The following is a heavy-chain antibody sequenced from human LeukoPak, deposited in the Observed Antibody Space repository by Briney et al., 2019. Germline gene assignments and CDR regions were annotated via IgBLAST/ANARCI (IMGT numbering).Heavy chain of an antibody. CDR1: GYTFTGYY. V-gene: IGHV1-2*04. CDR3: ARGVGYGSGSYYGSPLDY. D-gene: IGHD3-10*01. Sequence: ASVKVSCKASGYTFTGYYMHWVRQAPGQGLEWMGWINPNSGGTNYAQKFQGWVTMTRDTSISTAYMELSRLRSDDTAVYYCARGVGYGSGSYYGSPLDYWGQGTLVTVSS. CDR2: INPNSGGT. J-gene: IGHJ4*02.